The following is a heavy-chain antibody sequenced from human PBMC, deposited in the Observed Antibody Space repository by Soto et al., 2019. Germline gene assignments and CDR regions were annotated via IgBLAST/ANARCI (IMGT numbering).Heavy chain of an antibody. J-gene: IGHJ6*02. CDR1: GFTFSSYA. D-gene: IGHD3-3*01. CDR3: AREAEDFWSGPIQGYYYYGMDV. Sequence: GGSLRLSCAASGFTFSSYAMHWVRQAPGKGLEWVAVISYDGSNKYYADSVKGRFTISRDNSKNTLYLQMNSLRAEDTAVYYCAREAEDFWSGPIQGYYYYGMDVWGQGTTVTISS. CDR2: ISYDGSNK. V-gene: IGHV3-30-3*01.